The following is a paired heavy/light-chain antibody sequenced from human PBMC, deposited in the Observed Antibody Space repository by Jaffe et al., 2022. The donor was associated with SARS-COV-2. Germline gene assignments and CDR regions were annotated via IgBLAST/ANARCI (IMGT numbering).Light chain of an antibody. J-gene: IGLJ1*01. Sequence: QSALTQPPSASGSPGQSVTISCTGTSSDVGGYKYVSWYQQHPGKAPKLMIYEVTKRPSGVPDRFSGSKSGNTASLTVSGLQAEDEADYYCSSYAGTNNYVFGTGTKVTV. V-gene: IGLV2-8*01. CDR3: SSYAGTNNYV. CDR2: EVT. CDR1: SSDVGGYKY.
Heavy chain of an antibody. D-gene: IGHD3-10*01. CDR2: IYSGGST. Sequence: EVQLVESGGGLIQPGGSLRLSCAASGFTVSSNYMSWVRQAPGKGLEWVSVIYSGGSTYYADSVKGRFTISRDSSENTLYLQLNSLRVEDTAVYYCAKGRPGHHFDYWGQGTLVTVSS. CDR1: GFTVSSNY. J-gene: IGHJ4*02. CDR3: AKGRPGHHFDY. V-gene: IGHV3-53*01.